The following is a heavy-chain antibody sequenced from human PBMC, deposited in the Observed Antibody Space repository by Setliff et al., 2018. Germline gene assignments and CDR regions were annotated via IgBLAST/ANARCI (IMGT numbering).Heavy chain of an antibody. CDR2: IYYSGST. CDR3: ARVPKEYQLLLHFDY. Sequence: PSETLSLTCTVSRGSISSHYWSWIRQPPGKGLEWIGSIYYSGSTNYNPSLKSRVTISLDTSKNQFSLKLSSVTAADTAVYYCARVPKEYQLLLHFDYWGQGTLVTVSS. D-gene: IGHD2-2*01. V-gene: IGHV4-59*11. CDR1: RGSISSHY. J-gene: IGHJ4*02.